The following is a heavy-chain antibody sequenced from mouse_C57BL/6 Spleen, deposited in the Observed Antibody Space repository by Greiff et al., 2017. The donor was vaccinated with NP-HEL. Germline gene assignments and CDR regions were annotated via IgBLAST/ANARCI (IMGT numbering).Heavy chain of an antibody. V-gene: IGHV5-16*01. J-gene: IGHJ2*01. D-gene: IGHD3-1*01. CDR3: ARDRAGYFDY. Sequence: EVQVVESEGGLVQPGRSMKLSCTASGFTFSDYYMAWVRQVPEKGLEWVANINYDGSSTYYLDSLKSRFIISRDNAKNILYLQMSSLKSEDTATYYCARDRAGYFDYWGQGTTLTVSS. CDR1: GFTFSDYY. CDR2: INYDGSST.